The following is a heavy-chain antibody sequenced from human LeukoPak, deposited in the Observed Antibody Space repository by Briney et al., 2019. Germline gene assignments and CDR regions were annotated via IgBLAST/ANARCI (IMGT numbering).Heavy chain of an antibody. CDR2: ISSSSSYI. J-gene: IGHJ4*02. V-gene: IGHV3-21*01. Sequence: PGGSPRLSCAASGFTFSSYSMNWVRQAPGKGLEWVSCISSSSSYIYYADSVKGRFTISRDNAKNSLYLQMNSLRAEDTAVYYCARAHNWKYGSFDFWGQGTLVTVSS. CDR1: GFTFSSYS. D-gene: IGHD1-7*01. CDR3: ARAHNWKYGSFDF.